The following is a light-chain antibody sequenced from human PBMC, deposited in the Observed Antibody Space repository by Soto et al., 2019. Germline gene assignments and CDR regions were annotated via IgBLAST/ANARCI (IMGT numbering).Light chain of an antibody. J-gene: IGLJ3*02. Sequence: QPVLTQPPSVSGAPGQRVTISCTGSSSNIRAGYDVHWYQQLPGTAPKLLIYGNSNRPSGVPDRFSGSKSGTSASLAITGLQAEDEADYYCQSYDSSLSGSWVFGGGTKLTVL. CDR1: SSNIRAGYD. CDR2: GNS. CDR3: QSYDSSLSGSWV. V-gene: IGLV1-40*01.